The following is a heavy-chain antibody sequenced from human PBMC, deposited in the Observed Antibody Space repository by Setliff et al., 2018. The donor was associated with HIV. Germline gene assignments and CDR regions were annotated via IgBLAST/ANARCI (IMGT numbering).Heavy chain of an antibody. CDR3: ARDGHLYGQPFDY. Sequence: PSETLSLTCTVSGGSISNGDHYWAWIRQSPGKGLEWIGYIYYTGDTYYRSSLESRVTISVDTSRHQFSLKLTSVTADDTGIYFCARDGHLYGQPFDYWGQGALVTVSS. CDR2: IYYTGDT. CDR1: GGSISNGDHY. J-gene: IGHJ4*02. V-gene: IGHV4-30-4*08. D-gene: IGHD3-10*01.